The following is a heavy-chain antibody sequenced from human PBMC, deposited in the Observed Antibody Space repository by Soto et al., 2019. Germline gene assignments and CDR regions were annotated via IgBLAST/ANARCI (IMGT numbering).Heavy chain of an antibody. CDR2: ITYGGTST. CDR1: GFTFSNYA. D-gene: IGHD2-21*02. Sequence: EVQLLESGGDLVQPGGSLRLSCAASGFTFSNYAVSWVRQAPGKGLEWVSTITYGGTSTYYADSVRGRFTISRDNSKNTLYLQLDSLRADDTAVYYCVRDGPYCGGDCYPIWGQGALVTVSS. CDR3: VRDGPYCGGDCYPI. V-gene: IGHV3-23*01. J-gene: IGHJ4*02.